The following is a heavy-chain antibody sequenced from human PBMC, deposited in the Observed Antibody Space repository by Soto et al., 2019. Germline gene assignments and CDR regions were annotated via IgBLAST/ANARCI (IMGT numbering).Heavy chain of an antibody. J-gene: IGHJ6*02. CDR1: GFTFSSYW. CDR3: ASQAWHYYYYGMDV. V-gene: IGHV3-74*01. Sequence: EVQLVESGGGLVQPGGSLRLSCAASGFTFSSYWMHWVRQAPGKGLVWVSRINSDGSSTSYADSVKGRFTISRDNAKNPLYLQMNSLRAEDTAVYYCASQAWHYYYYGMDVWGQGTTVTVSS. CDR2: INSDGSST.